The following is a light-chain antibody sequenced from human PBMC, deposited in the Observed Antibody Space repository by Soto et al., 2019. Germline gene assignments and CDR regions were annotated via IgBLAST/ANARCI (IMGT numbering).Light chain of an antibody. J-gene: IGKJ3*01. CDR1: QSVGGF. CDR3: QHRSNWLGT. CDR2: DAS. Sequence: EIVLTQSPATLSLSPGERATLSCRASQSVGGFLAWYQQRSGQTPRLLIYDASKRAPGIPARFSGSGSGTDFTLTISSLEPEGFAGYYCQHRSNWLGTFGPGHKVDIK. V-gene: IGKV3-11*01.